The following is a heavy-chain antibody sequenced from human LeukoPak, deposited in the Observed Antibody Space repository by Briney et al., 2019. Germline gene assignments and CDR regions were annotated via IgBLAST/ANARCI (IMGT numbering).Heavy chain of an antibody. D-gene: IGHD4-17*01. CDR3: ASDHDYGDYGAFDI. CDR2: ISYDGSNK. CDR1: GFTFSSYA. J-gene: IGHJ3*02. V-gene: IGHV3-30*09. Sequence: PGGSLRLSCAASGFTFSSYAMHWVRQAPGKGLEWVAVISYDGSNKYYADSVKGRFAISRDNSKNTLYLQMNSLRAEDTAVYYCASDHDYGDYGAFDIWGQGTMVTVSS.